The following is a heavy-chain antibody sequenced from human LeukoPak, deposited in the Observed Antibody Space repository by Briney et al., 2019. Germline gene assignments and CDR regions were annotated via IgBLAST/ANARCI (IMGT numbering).Heavy chain of an antibody. J-gene: IGHJ4*02. CDR2: LSGSGGST. CDR3: AKNRGYAVVTRVCDC. CDR1: GFTFSSYV. D-gene: IGHD4-23*01. V-gene: IGHV3-23*01. Sequence: GGSLTLSCAASGFTFSSYVMSWVRQAAGKGLEWVSALSGSGGSTYYADSVKGRFTISRNNSKKNLSLQMNSLTAEHTAVYFLAKNRGYAVVTRVCDCCGEGRLVTVS.